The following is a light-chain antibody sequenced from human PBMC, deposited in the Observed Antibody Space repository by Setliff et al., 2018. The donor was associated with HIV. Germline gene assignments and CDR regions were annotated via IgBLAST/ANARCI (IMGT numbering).Light chain of an antibody. CDR3: SSYTSTSTLLV. CDR1: SSDVGAYKY. J-gene: IGLJ1*01. Sequence: QSVLTQPASVSGSPGQSITISCTGTSSDVGAYKYVSWYQQHPGRAPKVIIYDVSYRPSGVSNRFSGSKSGNTASLTISGLRADDEADYYCSSYTSTSTLLVFGTGTKVTVL. V-gene: IGLV2-14*03. CDR2: DVS.